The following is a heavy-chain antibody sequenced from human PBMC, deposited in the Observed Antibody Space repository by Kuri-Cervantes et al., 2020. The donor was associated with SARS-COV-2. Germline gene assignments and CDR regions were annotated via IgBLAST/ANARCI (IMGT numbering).Heavy chain of an antibody. CDR1: GYTFTSYY. J-gene: IGHJ6*02. Sequence: ASVKVSCKASGYTFTSYYKHWVRQAPGQGLQWMGIINPSCGSTSYAQKLQGRVTITMDTSTSTVYMELSSLRAEDTAVYYCARKSRCSAGCNYGMDIWGQGTTVTVSS. V-gene: IGHV1-46*01. CDR2: INPSCGST. D-gene: IGHD2-15*01. CDR3: ARKSRCSAGCNYGMDI.